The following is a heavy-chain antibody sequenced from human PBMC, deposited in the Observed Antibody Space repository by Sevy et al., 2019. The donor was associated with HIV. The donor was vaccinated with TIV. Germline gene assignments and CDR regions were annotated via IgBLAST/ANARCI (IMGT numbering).Heavy chain of an antibody. Sequence: GGSLRLSCAVSGFTLTNEFFSWVRQAPGKGLEWVSAISGSGDSKYYAGSVKGRVTISRDNSKNIMYLQMTSLGADDTAVYYCAKSSLPYGDYHFDFWGQGTVVTVSS. V-gene: IGHV3-23*01. CDR3: AKSSLPYGDYHFDF. CDR2: ISGSGDSK. CDR1: GFTLTNEF. D-gene: IGHD4-17*01. J-gene: IGHJ4*02.